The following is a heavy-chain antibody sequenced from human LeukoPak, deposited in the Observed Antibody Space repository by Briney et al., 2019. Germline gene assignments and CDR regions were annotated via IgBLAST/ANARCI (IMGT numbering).Heavy chain of an antibody. Sequence: GSLKSSGEASGGTVSSYGGRWVRQATGQGLEWMGWISAYNGDTHYAQNLQGRLTMTTDTSTSTAFMELRSLRPDDTAVYYCARWGLVAPGTYYYYYMDVWGRGTTVTVSS. J-gene: IGHJ6*03. D-gene: IGHD2-2*01. CDR1: GGTVSSYG. V-gene: IGHV1-18*01. CDR2: ISAYNGDT. CDR3: ARWGLVAPGTYYYYYMDV.